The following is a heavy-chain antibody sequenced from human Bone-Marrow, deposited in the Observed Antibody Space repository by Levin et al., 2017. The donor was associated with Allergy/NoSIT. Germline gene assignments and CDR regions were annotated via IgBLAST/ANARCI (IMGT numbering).Heavy chain of an antibody. Sequence: HSQTLSLTCTVSDDSINNDRYYWAWIRQPPGKGLEWIGSLYYTGSTFYSSSLKSRLSISIDMSRNQFSLKLNSVTAADTAIYYCAKEGDCSGDNCDQNWFDPWGQGTLVIVSS. CDR1: DDSINNDRYY. CDR3: AKEGDCSGDNCDQNWFDP. J-gene: IGHJ5*02. CDR2: LYYTGST. V-gene: IGHV4-39*07. D-gene: IGHD2-15*01.